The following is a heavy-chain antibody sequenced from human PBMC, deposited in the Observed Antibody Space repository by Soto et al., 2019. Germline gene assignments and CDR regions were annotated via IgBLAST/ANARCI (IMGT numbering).Heavy chain of an antibody. CDR3: AEDRGAGGRFSGIAVAGIPS. CDR2: ISGGGGNT. D-gene: IGHD6-19*01. Sequence: EVQLLESGGGLVQPGGSLRLSCAASGFTFSSYAMSWVRQTTGKGLEWVSGISGGGGNTYYADSVTGRFTISRDNSRNTLYLQMNSLRAADTAIYYCAEDRGAGGRFSGIAVAGIPSWGQGTLVTVSS. CDR1: GFTFSSYA. J-gene: IGHJ5*02. V-gene: IGHV3-23*01.